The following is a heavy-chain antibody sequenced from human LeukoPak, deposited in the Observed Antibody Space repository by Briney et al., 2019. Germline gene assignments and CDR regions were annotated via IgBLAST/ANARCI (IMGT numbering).Heavy chain of an antibody. CDR2: INHSGST. CDR3: ARAGYDFWSGYYNWFDP. V-gene: IGHV4-34*01. J-gene: IGHJ5*02. D-gene: IGHD3-3*01. Sequence: SETLSLTCAVYGGSFSGYYWSWIRQPPGKGLEWIGEINHSGSTNYNPSLKSRVTISVDTSKNQFSLKLSSVTAADTAVYYCARAGYDFWSGYYNWFDPWGQGTLVTVSS. CDR1: GGSFSGYY.